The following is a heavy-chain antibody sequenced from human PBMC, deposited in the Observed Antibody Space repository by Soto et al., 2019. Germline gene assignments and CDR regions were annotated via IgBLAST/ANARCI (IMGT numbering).Heavy chain of an antibody. Sequence: PSETQSLTCAVYGGYFSGYYGSWIRQPPGKGLEWIGEINHIGSTYYNPSLKSRVTISVDTSKNQFSLKLSSVTAADTAVYYCARPSIAMVRGVIINGEFAFDPWGQGTLVTVSS. D-gene: IGHD3-10*01. CDR1: GGYFSGYY. CDR3: ARPSIAMVRGVIINGEFAFDP. J-gene: IGHJ5*02. V-gene: IGHV4-34*01. CDR2: INHIGST.